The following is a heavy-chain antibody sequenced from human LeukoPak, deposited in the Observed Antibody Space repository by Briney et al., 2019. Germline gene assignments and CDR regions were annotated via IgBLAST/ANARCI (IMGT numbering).Heavy chain of an antibody. Sequence: PGGSLRLSCVASGFTFNTYAMSWVPQAPGKGREWVSAISGSGGGTYYPDSVKGRFTISRDNSKHTLYLQINSLRAEDTAVYYCAKERGRAVAGSPTDYWGQGTLVTVSS. CDR3: AKERGRAVAGSPTDY. CDR2: ISGSGGGT. V-gene: IGHV3-23*01. CDR1: GFTFNTYA. J-gene: IGHJ4*02. D-gene: IGHD6-19*01.